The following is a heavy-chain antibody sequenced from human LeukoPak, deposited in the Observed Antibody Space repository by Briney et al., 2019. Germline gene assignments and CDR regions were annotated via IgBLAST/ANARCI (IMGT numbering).Heavy chain of an antibody. D-gene: IGHD2-2*01. CDR2: ISAYNGNT. V-gene: IGHV1-18*01. CDR3: ARARQRYCSSTSCHDAFDI. CDR1: GYTFTSYG. Sequence: GASVKVSCKASGYTFTSYGISWVRQAPGQGLEWMGWISAYNGNTNYAQKLQGRVTMTTDTSTSTAYMELRSLRSDDTAVYYCARARQRYCSSTSCHDAFDIWGQGTMVTVSS. J-gene: IGHJ3*02.